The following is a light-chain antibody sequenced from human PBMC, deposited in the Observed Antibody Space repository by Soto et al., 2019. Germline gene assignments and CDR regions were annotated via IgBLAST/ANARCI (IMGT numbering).Light chain of an antibody. CDR1: QSISSY. CDR3: QQTYSNLWT. J-gene: IGKJ1*01. Sequence: DIQMAQSPSSLSASVGDRVTITCRASQSISSYLNWYQQKPGKAPKLLIYAASSLQSGVPSRFSGSGSGTDFTLTISSLQPEHFADYFCQQTYSNLWTFGQGTKVDIK. CDR2: AAS. V-gene: IGKV1-39*01.